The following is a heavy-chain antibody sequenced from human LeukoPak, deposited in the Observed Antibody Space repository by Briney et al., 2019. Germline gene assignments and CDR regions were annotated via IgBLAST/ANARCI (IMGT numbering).Heavy chain of an antibody. J-gene: IGHJ4*02. Sequence: GRSLRLSCAASGFTFSNYGMHWVRQAPGKGLEWVAVIRYDGSNKYYADSVKGRFTIPRDNSRTTLYLQMNSLRAEDTAIYYCAKVVRYYDFWSGEYYFDYWGQGTLVTVSS. D-gene: IGHD3-3*01. CDR3: AKVVRYYDFWSGEYYFDY. CDR2: IRYDGSNK. CDR1: GFTFSNYG. V-gene: IGHV3-33*06.